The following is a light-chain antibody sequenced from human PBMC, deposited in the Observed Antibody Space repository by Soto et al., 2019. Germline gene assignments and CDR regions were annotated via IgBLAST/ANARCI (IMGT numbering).Light chain of an antibody. J-gene: IGKJ1*01. Sequence: IPISHPLSSLYASIQDRVIIACVASQSISNHLNWYQQKPGKAPKLLIFAAPSLQSGVPSRFSGSRSGPDFTLTISSLQPEDFATYYSQQSYSSPPTFGQGTKVDIK. CDR1: QSISNH. V-gene: IGKV1-39*01. CDR2: AAP. CDR3: QQSYSSPPT.